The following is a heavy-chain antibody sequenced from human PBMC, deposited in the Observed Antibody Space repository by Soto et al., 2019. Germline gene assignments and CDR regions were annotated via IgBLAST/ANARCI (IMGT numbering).Heavy chain of an antibody. CDR2: INESGST. D-gene: IGHD1-1*01. CDR3: ARGSGIVALPGELEDVKYDY. J-gene: IGHJ4*02. CDR1: GQSFIGHS. V-gene: IGHV4-34*01. Sequence: QVQLQQWGAGLVKPSETLSLSCAVYGQSFIGHSGAGIRQPPGKGLEWIGEINESGSTYYNPSLKSRVTISTDTSKNQFSLKLSSVSAADTAAYFCARGSGIVALPGELEDVKYDYWGQGTLVNVSS.